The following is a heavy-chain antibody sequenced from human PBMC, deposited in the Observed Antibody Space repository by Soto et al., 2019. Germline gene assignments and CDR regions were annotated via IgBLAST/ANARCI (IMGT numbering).Heavy chain of an antibody. J-gene: IGHJ4*02. CDR2: IHYTGKT. CDR3: AGDRSNSPDDFVY. CDR1: GGSISRDDYY. D-gene: IGHD1-26*01. V-gene: IGHV4-30-4*01. Sequence: QVQLQASGPGLVKPSQTLSLTCTVSGGSISRDDYYWPWVRQPPGKGLEWIGYIHYTGKTSYNPSLKSGLTMSLDTSKDLVSLKLSSVRVTDTAVYYLAGDRSNSPDDFVYWGQGTLVTVSS.